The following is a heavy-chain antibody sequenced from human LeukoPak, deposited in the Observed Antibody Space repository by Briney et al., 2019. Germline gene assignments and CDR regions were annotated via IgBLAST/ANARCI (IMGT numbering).Heavy chain of an antibody. Sequence: GGSLRLSCAASGFTFSDYYMSWIRQAPGKGLEWVSYISSSGSTIYYADSVKGRFTISRDNSKNTLYLQMNSLRAEDTAVYYCAKERRGFYMDAWGTGTTVTISS. CDR3: AKERRGFYMDA. CDR1: GFTFSDYY. J-gene: IGHJ6*03. V-gene: IGHV3-11*04. CDR2: ISSSGSTI.